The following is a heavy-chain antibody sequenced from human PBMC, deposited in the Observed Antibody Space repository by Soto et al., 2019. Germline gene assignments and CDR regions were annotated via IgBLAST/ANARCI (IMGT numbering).Heavy chain of an antibody. V-gene: IGHV4-59*01. J-gene: IGHJ4*02. D-gene: IGHD3-22*01. Sequence: ETLSLTCTVSGGSISSYYWSWIRQPPGKGLEWIGHIYYSGSTNYNPSLKSRVTISVDTSKNQFSLKLSSVTAADTAVYYCARDSKYYYDSSGPAYYFDYWGQGTLVTVSS. CDR2: IYYSGST. CDR1: GGSISSYY. CDR3: ARDSKYYYDSSGPAYYFDY.